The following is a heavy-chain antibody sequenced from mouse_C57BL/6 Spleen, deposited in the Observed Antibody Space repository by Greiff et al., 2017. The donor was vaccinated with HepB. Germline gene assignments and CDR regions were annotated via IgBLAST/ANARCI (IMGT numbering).Heavy chain of an antibody. D-gene: IGHD2-3*01. V-gene: IGHV1-50*01. Sequence: QVQLQQPGAELVKPGASVKLSCKASGYTFTSYWMQWVKQRPGQGLEWIGEIDPSDSYTNYNQKFKGKATLTVDTSSSTAYMQLSSRTSEDSAVYYCARMDDGYSLFAYWGQGTLVTVSA. CDR1: GYTFTSYW. J-gene: IGHJ3*01. CDR3: ARMDDGYSLFAY. CDR2: IDPSDSYT.